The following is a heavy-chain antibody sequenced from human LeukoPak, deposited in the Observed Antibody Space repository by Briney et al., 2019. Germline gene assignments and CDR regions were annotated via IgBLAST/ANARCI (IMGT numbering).Heavy chain of an antibody. CDR2: ISYDGSNK. Sequence: GRSLRLSCAASGFTFSSYGMHWVSQAPGKGPEWVAVISYDGSNKYYADSVKGRFTISRDNSKNTLYLQMNSLRAEDTAVYYCAKEEDYGDYTDYWGQGTLVTVSS. D-gene: IGHD4-17*01. CDR3: AKEEDYGDYTDY. V-gene: IGHV3-30*18. J-gene: IGHJ4*02. CDR1: GFTFSSYG.